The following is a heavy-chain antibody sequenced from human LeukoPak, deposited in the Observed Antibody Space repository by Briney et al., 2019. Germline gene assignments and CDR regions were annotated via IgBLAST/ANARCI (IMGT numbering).Heavy chain of an antibody. J-gene: IGHJ4*02. Sequence: PGGSLRLSCAASGFPFSGFWMHWVRQAPGKGVVWVASVTRDGSGPNYADSGKGRFTISRDNGKNTLYLQMNSLRAEDTAVYYCARDGDGYNFDYWGQGALVTVSS. D-gene: IGHD5-24*01. CDR2: VTRDGSGP. CDR1: GFPFSGFW. CDR3: ARDGDGYNFDY. V-gene: IGHV3-74*01.